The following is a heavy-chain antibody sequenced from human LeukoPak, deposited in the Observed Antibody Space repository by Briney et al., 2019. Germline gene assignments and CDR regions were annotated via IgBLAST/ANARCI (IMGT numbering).Heavy chain of an antibody. V-gene: IGHV3-48*03. J-gene: IGHJ5*02. CDR2: ISSSGSTI. D-gene: IGHD4-11*01. CDR1: GFTFSSYE. CDR3: ARYDYSNYDDWFDP. Sequence: PGGSLRLSCAASGFTFSSYEMNWVRQAPGKGLEWVSYISSSGSTIYYADSVKGRFTISRDNAKNSLYLQMNSLRAEDTAVYYCARYDYSNYDDWFDPWGRGTLVTVSS.